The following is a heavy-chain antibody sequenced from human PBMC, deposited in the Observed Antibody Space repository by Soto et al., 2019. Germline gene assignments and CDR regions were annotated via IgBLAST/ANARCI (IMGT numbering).Heavy chain of an antibody. CDR3: VASLAASGLNWLDP. D-gene: IGHD6-13*01. Sequence: PSETLSLTCIVTCGSISEKYWNWVRQPPGKGLEWIGLIFANGHTDYNPSLKSRVTMSVDASKNQFSLRLTSMTAADTAVYYCVASLAASGLNWLDPWGRGTLVTVSS. CDR2: IFANGHT. CDR1: CGSISEKY. V-gene: IGHV4-4*07. J-gene: IGHJ5*02.